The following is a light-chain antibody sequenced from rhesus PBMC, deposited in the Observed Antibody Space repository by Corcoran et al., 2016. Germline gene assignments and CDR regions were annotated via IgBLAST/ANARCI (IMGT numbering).Light chain of an antibody. CDR2: KAS. V-gene: IGKV1-22*01. Sequence: DIQMTQSPSSLSASVGDTVTITCRASQSIRSWLDWYQQKPGKAPKLLTYKASSLQSGVPSRFSGIGSGPDFTLTIRSLQPEDFATYYCLQYSSSPYSFGQGTKVEIK. CDR1: QSIRSW. CDR3: LQYSSSPYS. J-gene: IGKJ2*01.